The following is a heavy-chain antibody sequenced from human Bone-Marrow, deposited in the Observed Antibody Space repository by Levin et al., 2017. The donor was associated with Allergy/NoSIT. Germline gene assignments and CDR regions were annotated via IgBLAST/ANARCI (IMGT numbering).Heavy chain of an antibody. V-gene: IGHV4-61*02. CDR3: ARDRRGYTYGPFSDSYSYYMDV. CDR1: GGSISSGSYY. D-gene: IGHD5-18*01. Sequence: SQTLSLTCTVSGGSISSGSYYWSWIRQPAGKGLEWIGRIHASRSADYNPSLKSRVTISVDTSKNQFSLKLTSVNAADTAVYYCARDRRGYTYGPFSDSYSYYMDVWGTGTTVTVSS. J-gene: IGHJ6*03. CDR2: IHASRSA.